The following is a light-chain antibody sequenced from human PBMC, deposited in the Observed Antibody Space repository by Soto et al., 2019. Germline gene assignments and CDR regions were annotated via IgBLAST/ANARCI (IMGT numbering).Light chain of an antibody. CDR3: ETWTSNTRV. CDR1: SDHSSYI. V-gene: IGLV4-60*03. Sequence: QPVLTQSSSASASLGSSVKLTCTLGSDHSSYIIAWHQQQPGQAPRFLMKLERSGTYNKGSGVPDRFSGSSSGADRYLTISHPQSEDEADYYCETWTSNTRVFGGGTKVTVL. CDR2: LERSGTY. J-gene: IGLJ3*02.